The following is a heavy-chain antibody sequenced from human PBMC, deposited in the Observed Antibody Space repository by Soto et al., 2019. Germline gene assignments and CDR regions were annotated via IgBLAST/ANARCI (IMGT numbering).Heavy chain of an antibody. CDR1: GDSISNYY. CDR2: IYHSGNT. CDR3: ARDQGIASSGPFDY. Sequence: QVQLQESGPGLVKPSETLSLTCTVSGDSISNYYWSWIRQAPRKGLEWIGFIYHSGNTNYNPSLQCRVSMSIDTSKIQCSLKLNSVTAADTAVYYCARDQGIASSGPFDYWGPGTLVTVSS. D-gene: IGHD6-13*01. J-gene: IGHJ4*02. V-gene: IGHV4-59*01.